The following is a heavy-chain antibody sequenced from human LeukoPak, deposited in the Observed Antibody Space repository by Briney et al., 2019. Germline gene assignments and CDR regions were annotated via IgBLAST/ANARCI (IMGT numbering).Heavy chain of an antibody. J-gene: IGHJ4*02. CDR2: IGSNGDKI. CDR1: GFNFSNYG. CDR3: AKVVTSQIIDY. Sequence: GGSLRLSCAASGFNFSNYGMNWVRQAPGRGLEWVSSIGSNGDKIFYADSVKGRFTISRDNSKNTLYLQMNSLRAEDTAVYYCAKVVTSQIIDYWGQGTLVTVSS. D-gene: IGHD2-2*01. V-gene: IGHV3-23*01.